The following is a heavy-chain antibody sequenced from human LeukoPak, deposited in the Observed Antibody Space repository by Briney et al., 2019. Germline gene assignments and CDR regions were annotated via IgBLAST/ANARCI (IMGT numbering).Heavy chain of an antibody. CDR3: ARDGTLGYCSSTSCPGYYYYMDV. CDR1: GGSISSSNW. V-gene: IGHV4-4*02. Sequence: PSETLSLTCAVSGGSISSSNWWSWVRQPPGKGLEWIGEIYHSGSTNYNPSLKSRVTISVDKSKNQFSLKLSSVTAADTAVYYCARDGTLGYCSSTSCPGYYYYMDVWGKGTTVTVSS. D-gene: IGHD2-2*01. J-gene: IGHJ6*03. CDR2: IYHSGST.